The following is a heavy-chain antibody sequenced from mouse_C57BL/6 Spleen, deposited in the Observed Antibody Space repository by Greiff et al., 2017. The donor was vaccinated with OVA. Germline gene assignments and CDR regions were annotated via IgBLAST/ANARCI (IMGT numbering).Heavy chain of an antibody. D-gene: IGHD1-1*01. CDR1: GYAFSSYW. V-gene: IGHV1-80*01. Sequence: QVHVKQSGAELVKPGASVKISCKASGYAFSSYWMNWVKQRPGKGLEWIGQIYPGDGDTNYNGKFKGKATLTADKSSSTAYMQLSSLTAEDSAVYFCASSVVAPGYYFDYWGQGTTLTVSS. CDR2: IYPGDGDT. J-gene: IGHJ2*01. CDR3: ASSVVAPGYYFDY.